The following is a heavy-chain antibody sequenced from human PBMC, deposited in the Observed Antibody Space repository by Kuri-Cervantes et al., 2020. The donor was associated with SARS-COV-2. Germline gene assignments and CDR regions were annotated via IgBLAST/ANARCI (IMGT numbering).Heavy chain of an antibody. D-gene: IGHD5-12*01. Sequence: GESLKISCAASGFTFSSYAMTWVRQAPGKGLEWVSVIYSGHYTTYYADSVKGRFTISRDNAKNSLYLQMNSLRDEDTAVYYCARDANYGSRLPRKFDYWGQGTLVTVSS. V-gene: IGHV3-23*03. CDR1: GFTFSSYA. CDR3: ARDANYGSRLPRKFDY. CDR2: IYSGHYTT. J-gene: IGHJ4*02.